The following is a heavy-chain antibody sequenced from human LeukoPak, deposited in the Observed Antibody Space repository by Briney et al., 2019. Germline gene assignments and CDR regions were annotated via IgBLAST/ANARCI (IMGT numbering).Heavy chain of an antibody. CDR1: GYTFTGYY. J-gene: IGHJ4*02. D-gene: IGHD6-19*01. CDR2: IKPDSGGT. CDR3: VRWVGWYPDS. Sequence: ASVKVSCKASGYTFTGYYMHWVRQAPAQGLEWVGWIKPDSGGTNYAQKFQGRVTMTRDTSISTAYMELSRLRSDDTAVYYCVRWVGWYPDSWGQGTLVTVSS. V-gene: IGHV1-2*02.